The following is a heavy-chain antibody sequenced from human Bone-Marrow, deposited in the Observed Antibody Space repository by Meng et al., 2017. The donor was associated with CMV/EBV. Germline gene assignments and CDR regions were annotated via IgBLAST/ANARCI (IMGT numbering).Heavy chain of an antibody. CDR1: GGTFSRYA. CDR2: IIPIFGTA. J-gene: IGHJ4*02. CDR3: ARGQYYYDSSGYGY. Sequence: ASGGTFSRYAISWVRQAPGQGLEWMGGIIPIFGTANYAQKFQGRVTITTDESTSTAYMELSSLRSEDTAVYYCARGQYYYDSSGYGYWGQGTLVTVSS. V-gene: IGHV1-69*05. D-gene: IGHD3-22*01.